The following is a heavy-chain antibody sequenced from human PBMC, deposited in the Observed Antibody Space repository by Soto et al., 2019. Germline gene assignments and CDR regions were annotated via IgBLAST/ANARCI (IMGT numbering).Heavy chain of an antibody. CDR3: TKLWGYYFES. V-gene: IGHV3-53*01. CDR2: IFTRGTA. J-gene: IGHJ4*02. CDR1: GFSVNYNY. Sequence: PGGSLRLSCTASGFSVNYNYMAWVRQAPGKSPEWVAVIFTRGTAHYADSVTGRFTFSRDNSKRTLNLQLNNLRAEDTAVYYCTKLWGYYFESWGQGTLVTVS. D-gene: IGHD3-22*01.